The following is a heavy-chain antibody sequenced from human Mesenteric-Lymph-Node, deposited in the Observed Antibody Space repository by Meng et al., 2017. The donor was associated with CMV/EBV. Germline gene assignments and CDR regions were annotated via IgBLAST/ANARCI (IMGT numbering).Heavy chain of an antibody. CDR2: ITPILNIV. Sequence: SVKVSCKTSEGTFDSKTITWVRQAPGQGLEWMGRITPILNIVNYAQIFQDRVTITADKSTGTSYMELNSLRSEDTAIYYCARGREWFDPWGQGTLVTVSS. D-gene: IGHD3-10*01. V-gene: IGHV1-69*02. CDR1: EGTFDSKT. CDR3: ARGREWFDP. J-gene: IGHJ5*02.